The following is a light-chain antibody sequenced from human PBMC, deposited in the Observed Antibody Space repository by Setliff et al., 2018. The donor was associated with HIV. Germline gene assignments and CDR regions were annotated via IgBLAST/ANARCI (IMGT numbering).Light chain of an antibody. V-gene: IGLV8-61*01. J-gene: IGLJ2*01. CDR1: SGPVSTSYY. Sequence: QTVVTQEPSFSVSPGGTVTLTCGLSSGPVSTSYYPSWYQQTPGQAPRTLIYSTNTRSSGVPDRFSGSILGNKAALTITGAQADDESDYYCVLYMGSGISVFGGGTKVTV. CDR2: STN. CDR3: VLYMGSGISV.